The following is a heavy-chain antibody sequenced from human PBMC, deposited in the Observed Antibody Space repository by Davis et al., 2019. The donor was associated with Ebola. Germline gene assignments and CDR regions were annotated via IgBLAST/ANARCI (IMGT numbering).Heavy chain of an antibody. J-gene: IGHJ4*02. CDR2: INHSGST. V-gene: IGHV4-34*01. D-gene: IGHD3-22*01. Sequence: SETLSLTCAVYGGSFSGYYWSWIRQPPGKGLEWIGEINHSGSTNYNPSLKSRVTISIDTFKNQFSLKLSSVTAADTAVYYCARGLTYYYDSSGYYWGQGTLVTVSS. CDR3: ARGLTYYYDSSGYY. CDR1: GGSFSGYY.